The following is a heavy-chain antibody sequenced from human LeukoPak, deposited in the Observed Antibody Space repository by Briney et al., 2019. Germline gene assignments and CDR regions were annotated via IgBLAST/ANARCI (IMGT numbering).Heavy chain of an antibody. CDR2: IYSSGDT. J-gene: IGHJ4*02. CDR3: ARTPGYCSGTSCYIGY. CDR1: GGSISSGDSS. V-gene: IGHV4-30-4*01. D-gene: IGHD2-2*02. Sequence: PSETLSLTCTASGGSISSGDSSWSWIRQPPGKGLEWIGYIYSSGDTYYNPSLKSRVTISVDTSKNQFSLRLSSVTAADTAVYYCARTPGYCSGTSCYIGYWGQGTLVTVSS.